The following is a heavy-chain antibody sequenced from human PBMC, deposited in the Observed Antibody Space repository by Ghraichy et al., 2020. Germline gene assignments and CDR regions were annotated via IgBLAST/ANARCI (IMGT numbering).Heavy chain of an antibody. D-gene: IGHD1-7*01. V-gene: IGHV3-30*02. CDR1: GFTFRNYA. CDR2: IGNDGTNK. J-gene: IGHJ4*02. CDR3: TVSASNFYFDY. Sequence: GGSLRLSCAASGFTFRNYAMHWVRQAPGKGLEWVAFIGNDGTNKNYGDSVKGRFTISRDNFKNTLYLQMNSLRAEDTAVYYCTVSASNFYFDYWGQGTLVTVSS.